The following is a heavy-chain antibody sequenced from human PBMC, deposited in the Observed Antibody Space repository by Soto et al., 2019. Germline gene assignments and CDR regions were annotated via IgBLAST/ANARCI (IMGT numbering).Heavy chain of an antibody. V-gene: IGHV1-69*01. CDR3: ARDLGGAAPVDY. D-gene: IGHD6-6*01. CDR2: LVPFFGKS. J-gene: IGHJ4*02. CDR1: GDTFIISA. Sequence: QVQLAQPGAEVRKPGSSVKVSCKASGDTFIISAITWVRQAPGQGLEWVGGLVPFFGKSKYGPKFEGRVTFTADESTRTAYMELSHLTSDDTAVYYCARDLGGAAPVDYWGQGTLVTVSS.